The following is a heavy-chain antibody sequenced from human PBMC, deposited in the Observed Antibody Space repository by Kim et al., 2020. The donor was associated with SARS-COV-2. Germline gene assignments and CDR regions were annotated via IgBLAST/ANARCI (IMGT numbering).Heavy chain of an antibody. CDR3: ARVELELPDYYGMDV. CDR2: INPNSGGT. V-gene: IGHV1-2*06. J-gene: IGHJ6*02. Sequence: ASVKVSCKASGYTFTGYYMHWVRQAPGQGLEWMGRINPNSGGTNYAQKFQGRVTMTRDTSISTAYMELSRLRSDDTAVYYCARVELELPDYYGMDVWGQGTTVTVSS. CDR1: GYTFTGYY. D-gene: IGHD1-7*01.